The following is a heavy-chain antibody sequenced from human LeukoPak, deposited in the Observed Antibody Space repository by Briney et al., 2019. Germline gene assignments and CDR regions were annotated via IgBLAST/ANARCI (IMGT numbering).Heavy chain of an antibody. CDR2: ISSRGSSI. CDR3: ARWYYYESRVYLDY. CDR1: GFNFSTYE. D-gene: IGHD3-22*01. V-gene: IGHV3-48*03. J-gene: IGHJ4*02. Sequence: GGSLRLSCAGSGFNFSTYEMNWVRQAPGKGLEWLSYISSRGSSIYYADSGKGRFTISRDNAKNSLFLQMNSLRAEDTAVYFCARWYYYESRVYLDYWGQGTLVTLSS.